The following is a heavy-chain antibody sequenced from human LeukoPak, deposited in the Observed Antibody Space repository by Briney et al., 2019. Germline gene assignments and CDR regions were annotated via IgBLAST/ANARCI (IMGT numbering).Heavy chain of an antibody. J-gene: IGHJ4*02. CDR1: GFTFDDYA. Sequence: PGGSLRLSCAASGFTFDDYAMHWVRQAPGKGLEWDSGISWNSGSIGYADSVKGRFTISRDNAKNSLYLQMNSLRAEDTALYYCAKDIDRFMCNIPGVLTVTTTPFDYWGQGTLVTVSS. CDR2: ISWNSGSI. V-gene: IGHV3-9*01. CDR3: AKDIDRFMCNIPGVLTVTTTPFDY. D-gene: IGHD4-17*01.